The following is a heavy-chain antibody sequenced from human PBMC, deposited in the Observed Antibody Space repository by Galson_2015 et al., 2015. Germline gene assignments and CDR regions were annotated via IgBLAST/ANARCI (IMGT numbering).Heavy chain of an antibody. CDR2: MNPNSGNT. CDR1: GYTFTSDD. D-gene: IGHD6-19*01. J-gene: IGHJ4*02. V-gene: IGHV1-8*01. Sequence: SCKASGYTFTSDDINCVRQATGQGLEWMGWMNPNSGNTGYAQKFQGRVTMTRNTSISTAYMELSSLRSEDTAVYYCARAGGIAVAGTGYWGQGTLVTVSS. CDR3: ARAGGIAVAGTGY.